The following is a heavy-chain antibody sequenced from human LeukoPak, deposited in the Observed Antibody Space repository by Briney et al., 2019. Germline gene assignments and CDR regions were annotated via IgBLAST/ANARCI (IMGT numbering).Heavy chain of an antibody. CDR1: GFIFSNYA. CDR3: AKVPYSDYGSGRPPFMDV. CDR2: IDYSGAYT. V-gene: IGHV3-23*01. Sequence: GGSLRLSCAASGFIFSNYAMSWVRQAPGRGLEWVSTIDYSGAYTYYADSVKGRFTISRDNSKNTLYMQMNSLRAEDTAIYYCAKVPYSDYGSGRPPFMDVWGQGTTVAVS. D-gene: IGHD3-10*01. J-gene: IGHJ6*02.